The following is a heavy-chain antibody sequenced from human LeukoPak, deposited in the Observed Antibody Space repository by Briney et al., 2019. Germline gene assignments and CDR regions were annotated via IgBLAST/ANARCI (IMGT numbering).Heavy chain of an antibody. CDR1: GFTFSSYW. Sequence: GGTLRLSCAGSGFTFSSYWMTWVRQAPGKGLEWVANIKHDGSEKYYVDSVKGRFTVSRDNAKNSLFLQMNSLRAEDTAVYYCGTRAYWGQGTLVTVSS. J-gene: IGHJ4*02. V-gene: IGHV3-7*01. CDR3: GTRAY. CDR2: IKHDGSEK.